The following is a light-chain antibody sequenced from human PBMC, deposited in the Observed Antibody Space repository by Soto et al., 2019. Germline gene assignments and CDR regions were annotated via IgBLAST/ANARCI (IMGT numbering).Light chain of an antibody. CDR2: DVS. Sequence: QSVLTQPASVSGSPGQSITISCTGTSSDVGGYNYVSWDQQHPGKAPKLMIYDVSNRPAGVSNRFSGSKSGNTASLTISGLQAEDEADYYCSSYTSSSTLVFGGGTQLTVL. V-gene: IGLV2-14*01. CDR3: SSYTSSSTLV. CDR1: SSDVGGYNY. J-gene: IGLJ2*01.